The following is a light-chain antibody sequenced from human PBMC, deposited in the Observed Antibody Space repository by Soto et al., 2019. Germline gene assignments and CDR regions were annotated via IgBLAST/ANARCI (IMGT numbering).Light chain of an antibody. J-gene: IGKJ5*01. CDR3: QQRNSWPPTFT. CDR1: QIVGSF. CDR2: DTS. Sequence: DTVLTHAPSTRYLPLLERATLSCSASQIVGSFLSWYQQKPGQAPRPLIYDTSIRATGIPARFSGSGSGTDFTLTISSLEPEDFAVYYCQQRNSWPPTFTFGQGTQLEIK. V-gene: IGKV3-11*01.